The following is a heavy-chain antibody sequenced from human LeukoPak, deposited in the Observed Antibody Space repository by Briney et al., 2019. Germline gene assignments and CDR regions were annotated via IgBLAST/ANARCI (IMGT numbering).Heavy chain of an antibody. CDR1: GYTFTSYG. V-gene: IGHV1-18*01. Sequence: GASVKVSCKASGYTFTSYGISWVRQAPGQGLEWMGWISAYNGNTNYAQKLQGRVTMTTDTSTSTAHMELRSLRSDDTAVYYCARVGPGSYCGGDCPLDYWGQGTLVTVSS. CDR3: ARVGPGSYCGGDCPLDY. J-gene: IGHJ4*02. D-gene: IGHD2-21*01. CDR2: ISAYNGNT.